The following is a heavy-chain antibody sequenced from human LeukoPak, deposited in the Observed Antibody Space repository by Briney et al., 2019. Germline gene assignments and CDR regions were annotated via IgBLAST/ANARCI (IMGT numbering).Heavy chain of an antibody. CDR1: GFTISSYA. CDR2: IGINGGST. Sequence: GGSLRLSCAASGFTISSYAMSWVRQAPGKGLEWVSGIGINGGSTYYADFVKGRFIISRDNSKNTLYLQMNSLRAEDTALYYCAKRPHGFDVWAQGTKVTVSS. V-gene: IGHV3-23*01. J-gene: IGHJ3*01. CDR3: AKRPHGFDV.